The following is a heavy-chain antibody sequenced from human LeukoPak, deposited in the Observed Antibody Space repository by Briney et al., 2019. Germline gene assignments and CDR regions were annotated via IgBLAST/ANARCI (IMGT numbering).Heavy chain of an antibody. CDR2: IYYSGST. J-gene: IGHJ5*02. CDR1: GGSISSSSYY. D-gene: IGHD3-10*01. V-gene: IGHV4-39*01. Sequence: SETLSLTCTVSGGSISSSSYYRGWIRQPPGKGLEWIGSIYYSGSTYYNPSLKSRVTISVDTSKNQFSLKLSSVTAADTAVYYCARHRGGSWFDPWGQGTLVTVSS. CDR3: ARHRGGSWFDP.